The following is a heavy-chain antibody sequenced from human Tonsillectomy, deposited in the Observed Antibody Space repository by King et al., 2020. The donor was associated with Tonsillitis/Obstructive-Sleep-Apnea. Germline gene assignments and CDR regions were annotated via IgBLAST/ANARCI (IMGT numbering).Heavy chain of an antibody. V-gene: IGHV4-34*01. CDR1: GGSFSGYY. CDR2: INHSGST. D-gene: IGHD4-17*01. CDR3: ARGSDYGDYVGYFDY. J-gene: IGHJ4*02. Sequence: VQLQQWGAGLLKPSETLSLTCAVYGGSFSGYYWSWIRQPPGKGLEWIGEINHSGSTNYNPSLKSRVTISVDTSKNQFSLKLSSVTAAATAVYYCARGSDYGDYVGYFDYWGQGTLVTVSS.